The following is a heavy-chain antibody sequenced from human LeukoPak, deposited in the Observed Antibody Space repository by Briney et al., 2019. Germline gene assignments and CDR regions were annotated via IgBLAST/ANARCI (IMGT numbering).Heavy chain of an antibody. Sequence: GGSLRLSCAASGFTFSSYAMSWVRQAPGKGLEWVSRINTDGTSTSYADSVKGRFTISRDNAKNTLYLQINSLRAEDTAVYYCARDPGDSGSWGVFDYWGQGTLVTVSS. CDR2: INTDGTST. CDR3: ARDPGDSGSWGVFDY. J-gene: IGHJ4*02. V-gene: IGHV3-74*01. D-gene: IGHD3-10*01. CDR1: GFTFSSYA.